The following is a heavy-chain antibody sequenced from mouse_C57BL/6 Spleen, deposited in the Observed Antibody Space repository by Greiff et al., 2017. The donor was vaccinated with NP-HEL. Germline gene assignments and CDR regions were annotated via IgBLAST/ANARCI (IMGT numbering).Heavy chain of an antibody. J-gene: IGHJ4*01. D-gene: IGHD1-1*01. CDR2: IDPENGDT. CDR3: TTGDYYGRSSYYAMDY. CDR1: GFNIKDDY. V-gene: IGHV14-4*01. Sequence: EVKLVESGAELVRPGASVKLSCTASGFNIKDDYMHWVKQRPEQGLEWIGWIDPENGDTEYASKFQGKATITADTSSNTAYLQLSSLTSEDTAVYYCTTGDYYGRSSYYAMDYWGQGTSVTVSS.